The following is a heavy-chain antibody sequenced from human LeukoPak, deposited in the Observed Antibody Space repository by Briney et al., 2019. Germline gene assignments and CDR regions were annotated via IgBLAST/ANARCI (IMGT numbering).Heavy chain of an antibody. D-gene: IGHD6-19*01. CDR2: IASDGGAK. CDR3: AREATWGQWYFDH. CDR1: XXSFSNHG. V-gene: IGHV3-30*03. Sequence: XLSCXXSXXSFSNHGXHWVRQAPGKGLEWVSVIASDGGAKFYADSVKGRFTLSRDNSKNMFFLQMNFLTVEDTAIYYCAREATWGQWYFDHWGQGTPVTVSS. J-gene: IGHJ4*02.